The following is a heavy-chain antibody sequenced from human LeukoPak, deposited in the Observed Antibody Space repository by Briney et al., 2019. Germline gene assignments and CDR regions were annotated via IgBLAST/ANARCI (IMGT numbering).Heavy chain of an antibody. D-gene: IGHD3-22*01. J-gene: IGHJ5*02. V-gene: IGHV1-46*01. CDR1: GYTFTSCY. CDR2: INPSGGST. CDR3: ARGRLLLYYDGRGFDP. Sequence: PKASVKVSCKASGYTFTSCYMHWVRQAPGQGLEWMGIINPSGGSTSYAQKFQGRVTMTRNTSISTAYMELSSLRSEDTAVYYCARGRLLLYYDGRGFDPWGQGTLVTVSS.